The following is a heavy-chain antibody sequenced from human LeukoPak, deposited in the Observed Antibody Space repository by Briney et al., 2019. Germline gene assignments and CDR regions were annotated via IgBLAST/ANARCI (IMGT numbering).Heavy chain of an antibody. J-gene: IGHJ4*02. CDR1: GFTFSDFY. V-gene: IGHV3-11*01. Sequence: GGSLRLSCAASGFTFSDFYMGWIRQTPGKGLECVSYISSGGYNIHYADSVKGRFTISRDDAQNSLILQMNSLTAEDTAVFYCARGSRYGSGSHFDFWGQGTLVTVSS. D-gene: IGHD3-10*01. CDR2: ISSGGYNI. CDR3: ARGSRYGSGSHFDF.